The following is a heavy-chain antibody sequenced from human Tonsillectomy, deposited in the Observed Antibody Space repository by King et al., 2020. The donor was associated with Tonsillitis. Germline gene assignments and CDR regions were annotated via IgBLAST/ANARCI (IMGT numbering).Heavy chain of an antibody. D-gene: IGHD3-3*01. CDR2: IIPIFGTA. CDR1: GGTFSSYV. CDR3: ARGYYDFWSGYYTGIEDAFDI. Sequence: QLVQSGAEVKKPGSSVKVSCKASGGTFSSYVISWVRQAPGQGLEWMGGIIPIFGTANFAQKFQGRVTITADESTSTAYMELGSLRSEDTAVYYCARGYYDFWSGYYTGIEDAFDIWGQGTMVTVSS. J-gene: IGHJ3*02. V-gene: IGHV1-69*12.